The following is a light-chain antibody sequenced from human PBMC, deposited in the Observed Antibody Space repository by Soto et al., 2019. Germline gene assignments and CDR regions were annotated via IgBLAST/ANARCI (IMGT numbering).Light chain of an antibody. J-gene: IGKJ1*01. V-gene: IGKV3-11*01. CDR1: QSVSSY. CDR3: HQRRNWPRT. Sequence: EIVLTQSPSTLSLSPGERATLSCRASQSVSSYLVCYQQKPGQAPRLLIYDASNRATGIPARFSGSGSGTDFTLTISSLEHADCAVYYCHQRRNWPRTFGQGTHVEIK. CDR2: DAS.